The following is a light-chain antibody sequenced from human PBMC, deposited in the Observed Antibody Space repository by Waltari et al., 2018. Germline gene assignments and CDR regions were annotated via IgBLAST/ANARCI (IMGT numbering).Light chain of an antibody. Sequence: QPALTQPPPASGPPGQPVTIPCTGTSSDVVGYANVSWYQQHPAQAPKPMIYEINKRPSGVPNRFSGSRSGNTASLTVSGLRPEDEADYYCSSYAGSNRVIFGGGTKLTVL. CDR3: SSYAGSNRVI. J-gene: IGLJ2*01. V-gene: IGLV2-8*01. CDR1: SSDVVGYAN. CDR2: EIN.